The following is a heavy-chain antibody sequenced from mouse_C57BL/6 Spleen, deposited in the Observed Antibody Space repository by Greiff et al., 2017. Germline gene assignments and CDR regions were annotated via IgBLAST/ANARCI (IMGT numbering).Heavy chain of an antibody. V-gene: IGHV1-50*01. CDR3: ARIYYGSRGAMDY. J-gene: IGHJ4*01. CDR2: IDPSDSYT. Sequence: QVQLQQPGAELVKPGASVKLSCKASGYTFTSYWMQWVKQRPGQGLEWIGEIDPSDSYTNYNQKFKGKATLTVDTSSSTAYMQLSSLTSEDSAVXYCARIYYGSRGAMDYWGQGTSVTVSS. D-gene: IGHD1-1*01. CDR1: GYTFTSYW.